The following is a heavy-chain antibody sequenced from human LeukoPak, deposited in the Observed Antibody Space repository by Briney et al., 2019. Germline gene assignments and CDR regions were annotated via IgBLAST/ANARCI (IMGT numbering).Heavy chain of an antibody. CDR1: GFTFSSYN. Sequence: GGSLRLSCAASGFTFSSYNMNWVRQAPGKGLEWVSAISSSETYIYYADSVKGRFTISRDNARNSLYLQMNSLRAEDTAVYYCAKRGIAAAASFDYWGQGTLVTVSS. CDR3: AKRGIAAAASFDY. D-gene: IGHD6-13*01. J-gene: IGHJ4*02. V-gene: IGHV3-21*01. CDR2: ISSSETYI.